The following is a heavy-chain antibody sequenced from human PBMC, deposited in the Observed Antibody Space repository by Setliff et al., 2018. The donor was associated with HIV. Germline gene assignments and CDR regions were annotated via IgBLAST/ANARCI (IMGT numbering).Heavy chain of an antibody. J-gene: IGHJ4*02. V-gene: IGHV4-34*01. Sequence: LSLTCAVYGGSFSGYYWSWIRQPPGKGLEWIGEINHSGSTNYNPSLKSRVTISVDMSKNQFSLNLRSVTAADTAVYYCARDPPGYGDSKDYWGQGKLVTVSS. D-gene: IGHD4-17*01. CDR1: GGSFSGYY. CDR3: ARDPPGYGDSKDY. CDR2: INHSGST.